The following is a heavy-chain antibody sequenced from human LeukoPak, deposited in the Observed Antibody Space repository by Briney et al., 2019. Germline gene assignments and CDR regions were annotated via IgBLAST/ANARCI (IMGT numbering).Heavy chain of an antibody. J-gene: IGHJ5*02. CDR2: IIPIFGTA. V-gene: IGHV1-69*13. Sequence: ASVKVSCKASGGTFSSYAISWVRQAPGQGLEWMGGIIPIFGTANYAQKFQGRVTITADESTSTAYMELSSLRSEDTAVYYCARHSNYAGDWFDPWGQGTLVTVSS. CDR1: GGTFSSYA. D-gene: IGHD4-11*01. CDR3: ARHSNYAGDWFDP.